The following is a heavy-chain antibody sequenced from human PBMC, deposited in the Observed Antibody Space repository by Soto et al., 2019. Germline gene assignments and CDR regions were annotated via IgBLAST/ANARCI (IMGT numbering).Heavy chain of an antibody. D-gene: IGHD1-1*01. V-gene: IGHV4-34*01. J-gene: IGHJ3*02. CDR1: GGSFSGYY. CDR3: ASLVPTTAGDAFDI. CDR2: INHSGST. Sequence: QVQLQQWGAGLLTPTETLSLTCAVYGGSFSGYYWSWIRQPPGKGLEWIGEINHSGSTNYNPSLKRRFTISVHTSKNQFSLTLSSVAAADTDVNSCASLVPTTAGDAFDIWGQGTMVTVSS.